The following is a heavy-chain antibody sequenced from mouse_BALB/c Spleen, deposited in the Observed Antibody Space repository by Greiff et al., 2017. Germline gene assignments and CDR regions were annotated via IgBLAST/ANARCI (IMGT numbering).Heavy chain of an antibody. CDR3: ARRGAYYYGSSYHYAMDY. D-gene: IGHD1-1*01. CDR1: GFTFSSFG. J-gene: IGHJ4*01. V-gene: IGHV5-17*02. CDR2: ISSGSSTI. Sequence: EVHLVESGGGLVQPGGSRKLSCAASGFTFSSFGMHWVRQAPEKGLEWVAYISSGSSTIYYADTVKGRFTISRDNPKNTLFLQMTSLRSEDTAMYYCARRGAYYYGSSYHYAMDYWGQGTSVTVSS.